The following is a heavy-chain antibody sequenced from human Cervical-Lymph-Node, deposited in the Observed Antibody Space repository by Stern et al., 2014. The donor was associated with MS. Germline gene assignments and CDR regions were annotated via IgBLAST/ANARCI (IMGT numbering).Heavy chain of an antibody. CDR1: GYSFTTYW. CDR3: TRHKIVRQSSGIILPTGGFDF. Sequence: VQLVESGAEVKKSGESLKISCKASGYSFTTYWIGWVRQMPGKGLEWMGIISPGDSDTRYSPSFQGQVTISADKSISTAYLQWSSLKASDTAMYYCTRHKIVRQSSGIILPTGGFDFWGQGTLVTVSS. CDR2: ISPGDSDT. D-gene: IGHD7-27*01. V-gene: IGHV5-51*01. J-gene: IGHJ4*02.